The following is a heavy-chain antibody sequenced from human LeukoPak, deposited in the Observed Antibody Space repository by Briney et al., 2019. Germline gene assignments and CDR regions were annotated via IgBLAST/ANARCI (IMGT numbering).Heavy chain of an antibody. D-gene: IGHD1/OR15-1a*01. J-gene: IGHJ5*02. CDR3: ARGWGNWNTVWFDP. V-gene: IGHV1-18*01. Sequence: ASVKVSCKASGYTFTNSDINWVRQAPGQGLEWMGWISANDGNTNYAQKFQGRVTMTTDTSTSTAYMELRSLRSDDTAVYYCARGWGNWNTVWFDPWGQGTLVTVSS. CDR1: GYTFTNSD. CDR2: ISANDGNT.